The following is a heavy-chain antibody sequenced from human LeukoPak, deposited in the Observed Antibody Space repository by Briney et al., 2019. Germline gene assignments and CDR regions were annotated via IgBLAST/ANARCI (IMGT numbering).Heavy chain of an antibody. CDR3: AKDLDYDSPFDY. CDR1: GFTFSSFW. J-gene: IGHJ4*02. CDR2: INTDGSST. V-gene: IGHV3-74*01. Sequence: PGGSLRLSCAASGFTFSSFWMHWVRPAPGKGLVWVSFINTDGSSTTYADSVKGRFTVSRDNAKNTLYLQMSGLRAEDTAVYYCAKDLDYDSPFDYWGQGTLVTVSS. D-gene: IGHD3-22*01.